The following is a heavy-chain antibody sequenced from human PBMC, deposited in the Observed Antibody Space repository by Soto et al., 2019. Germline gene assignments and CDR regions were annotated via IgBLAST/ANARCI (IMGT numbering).Heavy chain of an antibody. CDR1: GFTFSTCW. J-gene: IGHJ4*02. V-gene: IGHV3-7*01. D-gene: IGHD3-10*01. CDR3: VKDNRGSY. Sequence: EVQLVESGGGLVQPGGSLRLSCAASGFTFSTCWMMWVRQAPGKGLEWVANINRDGSERYYVDSVKGRFTISRDNAKNSLNLQMNSMRGEDTAVYYCVKDNRGSYWGQGTLVTVSS. CDR2: INRDGSER.